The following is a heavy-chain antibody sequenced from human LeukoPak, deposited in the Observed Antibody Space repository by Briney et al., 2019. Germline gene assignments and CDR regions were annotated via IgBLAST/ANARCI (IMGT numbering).Heavy chain of an antibody. CDR1: GGSFSGYY. Sequence: SETLSLTCAVYGGSFSGYYWSWIRQPPGEGLEWIGEINHSGSTNYNPSLKSRVTISVDTSKNQFSLRLSSVTAADTAVYYCAREYYDFWSGYYSYYYMDVWGKGTTVTVSS. CDR2: INHSGST. J-gene: IGHJ6*03. V-gene: IGHV4-34*01. D-gene: IGHD3-3*01. CDR3: AREYYDFWSGYYSYYYMDV.